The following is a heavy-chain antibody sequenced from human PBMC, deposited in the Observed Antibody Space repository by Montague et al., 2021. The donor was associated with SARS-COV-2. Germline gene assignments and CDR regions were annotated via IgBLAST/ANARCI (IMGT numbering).Heavy chain of an antibody. Sequence: SLRLSCAASGFTFSSYSMHWVRQAPGKGLEWVSSISSSSCYIYYADSVKGRFTISRDNAKNSLYLQMNSLRAEDTAVYYCARDPLDYGLWSSGSYYNAYYYYYGMDVWGQGTTVTVSS. V-gene: IGHV3-21*01. CDR1: GFTFSSYS. CDR2: ISSSSCYI. J-gene: IGHJ6*02. D-gene: IGHD3-10*01. CDR3: ARDPLDYGLWSSGSYYNAYYYYYGMDV.